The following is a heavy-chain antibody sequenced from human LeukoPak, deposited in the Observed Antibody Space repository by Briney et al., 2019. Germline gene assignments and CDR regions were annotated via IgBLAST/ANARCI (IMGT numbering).Heavy chain of an antibody. CDR2: IYSGGST. J-gene: IGHJ6*02. CDR1: GFTVSSNY. Sequence: GGSLRLSCAASGFTVSSNYMSWVRQSPGKGLEWVSVIYSGGSTYYADSVKGRFTISRHNSKNTLYLQMNSLRAEDTAVYYCARYTAHYYYYGMDVWGQGTTVTVSS. V-gene: IGHV3-53*04. D-gene: IGHD5-18*01. CDR3: ARYTAHYYYYGMDV.